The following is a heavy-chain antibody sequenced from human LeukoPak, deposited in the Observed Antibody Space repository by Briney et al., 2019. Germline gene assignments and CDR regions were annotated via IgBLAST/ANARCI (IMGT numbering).Heavy chain of an antibody. CDR1: GYTFTSYG. CDR2: ISAYNGNT. CDR3: ARDGGIAAASRWFDP. J-gene: IGHJ5*02. D-gene: IGHD6-13*01. V-gene: IGHV1-18*01. Sequence: GASVKVSCKASGYTFTSYGISWVRQAPGQGLEWMGWISAYNGNTNYAQKLQGRVTMTTDTSTSTANMELRSLRSDDTAVYYCARDGGIAAASRWFDPWGQGTLVTVSS.